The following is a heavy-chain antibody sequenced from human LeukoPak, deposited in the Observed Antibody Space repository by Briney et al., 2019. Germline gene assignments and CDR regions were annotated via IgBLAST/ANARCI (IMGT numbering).Heavy chain of an antibody. J-gene: IGHJ6*03. V-gene: IGHV1-2*02. CDR1: GYTFTGYY. CDR3: ARVGYGSDFWSGYPNPYYYYYYMDV. D-gene: IGHD3-3*01. CDR2: INPNSGGT. Sequence: ASVKVTCKASGYTFTGYYMHWVRQAPGQGLEWMGWINPNSGGTNYAQKFQGRVTMTRDTSISTAYMELSRLRSDDTAVYYCARVGYGSDFWSGYPNPYYYYYYMDVWGKGTTVTVSS.